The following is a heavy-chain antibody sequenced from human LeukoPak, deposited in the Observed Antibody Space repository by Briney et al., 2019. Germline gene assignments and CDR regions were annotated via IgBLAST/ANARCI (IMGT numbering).Heavy chain of an antibody. Sequence: PSETLSLTCTVSGGSISSSSYYWGWIRQPPGKGLEWIGNIYYSGSTYYNPSLKSRVTISVDTSKNQFSLKLSSVTAADTAVYYCARSMVRGVIIKRPMDVWGKGTTVTVSS. CDR3: ARSMVRGVIIKRPMDV. D-gene: IGHD3-10*01. CDR1: GGSISSSSYY. CDR2: IYYSGST. J-gene: IGHJ6*03. V-gene: IGHV4-39*07.